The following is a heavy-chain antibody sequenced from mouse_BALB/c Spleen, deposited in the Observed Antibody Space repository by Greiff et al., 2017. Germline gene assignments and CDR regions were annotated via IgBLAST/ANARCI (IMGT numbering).Heavy chain of an antibody. CDR1: GYTFTSYW. V-gene: IGHV1-87*01. CDR3: TSHYCDYPLFAY. D-gene: IGHD2-4*01. J-gene: IGHJ3*01. CDR2: IYPGDGDT. Sequence: VQLQESGAELARPGASVKLSCKASGYTFTSYWMQWVKQRPGQGLEWIGAIYPGDGDTKYTQKFKGKATLTADKSSSTAYMQLSSLASEDSAVYYCTSHYCDYPLFAYWGQGTLVTVSA.